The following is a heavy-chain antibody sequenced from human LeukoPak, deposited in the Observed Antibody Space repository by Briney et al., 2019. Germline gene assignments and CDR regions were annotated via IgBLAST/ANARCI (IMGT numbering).Heavy chain of an antibody. D-gene: IGHD1-26*01. J-gene: IGHJ4*02. V-gene: IGHV1-2*02. CDR3: ARDRYSGSYPHFDY. CDR1: GYIFTGYY. Sequence: ASVKVSCKASGYIFTGYYMHWVRQAPGQGLEWMGWINPNSGGTNYAQKFQGRVTMTRDTSISTAYMELGRLRSDDTAVYYCARDRYSGSYPHFDYWGQGTLVTVSS. CDR2: INPNSGGT.